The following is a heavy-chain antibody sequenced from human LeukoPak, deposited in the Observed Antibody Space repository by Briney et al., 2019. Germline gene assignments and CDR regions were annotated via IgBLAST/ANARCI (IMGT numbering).Heavy chain of an antibody. CDR1: GYTFTGYY. CDR2: INPNSGNT. J-gene: IGHJ6*02. V-gene: IGHV1-8*02. Sequence: GASVTVSCKASGYTFTGYYMHWVRQAPGQGLEWMGWINPNSGNTGYAQKFQGRVTMTRNTSISTAYMELSSLRSEDTAVYYCARGTVGAIFGVVTYYYGMDVWGQGTTVTVSS. CDR3: ARGTVGAIFGVVTYYYGMDV. D-gene: IGHD3-3*01.